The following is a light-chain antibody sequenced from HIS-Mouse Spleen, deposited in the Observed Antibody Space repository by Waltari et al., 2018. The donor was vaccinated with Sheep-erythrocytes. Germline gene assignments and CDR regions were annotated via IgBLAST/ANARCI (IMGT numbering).Light chain of an antibody. J-gene: IGLJ3*02. CDR2: YKSGSDK. Sequence: QAVLTQPSSLSASPGASASLTCTLRSGINVGTYRIYWYQQKPGSPPQYLLRYKSGSDKQQGSGVPSRFSGSKDASANAVILLISGLQSEDEADYYCMIWHSSAWVFGGGTKLTVL. CDR1: SGINVGTYR. V-gene: IGLV5-45*03. CDR3: MIWHSSAWV.